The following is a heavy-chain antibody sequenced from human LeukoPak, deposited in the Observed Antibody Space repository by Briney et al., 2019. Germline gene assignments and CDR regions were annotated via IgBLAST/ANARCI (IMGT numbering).Heavy chain of an antibody. V-gene: IGHV4-61*01. Sequence: SETLSLTCTVSGGSVSSGSYYWSWIRQPPGKGLEWIGYIYYSGNTNYNPSLKSRVTISVGTSKNQFSLKLSSVTAADTAVYYCARGGRYYYDSSGYSHWGQGTLVTVSS. CDR2: IYYSGNT. J-gene: IGHJ4*02. CDR1: GGSVSSGSYY. CDR3: ARGGRYYYDSSGYSH. D-gene: IGHD3-22*01.